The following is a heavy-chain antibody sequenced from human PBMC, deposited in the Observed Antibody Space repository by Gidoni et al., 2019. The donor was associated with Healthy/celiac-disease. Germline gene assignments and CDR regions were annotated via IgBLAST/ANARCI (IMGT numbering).Heavy chain of an antibody. CDR1: GGSISRSSYY. J-gene: IGHJ4*02. CDR2: IYYSGST. V-gene: IGHV4-39*01. D-gene: IGHD3-22*01. Sequence: QLQLQESGPGLVKPSETLSLTCTVSGGSISRSSYYWGWIRQPPGKGLEWIGSIYYSGSTYHNPSLKSRVTISVDTSKNQFSLKLSSVTAADTAVYYCARQEGSRYYDSSGYYFDYWGQGTLVTVSS. CDR3: ARQEGSRYYDSSGYYFDY.